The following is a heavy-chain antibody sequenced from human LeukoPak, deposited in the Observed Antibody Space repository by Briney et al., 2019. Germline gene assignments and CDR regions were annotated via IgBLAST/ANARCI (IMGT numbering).Heavy chain of an antibody. CDR3: ARDVGGGWFGFGY. CDR1: GGSITNYY. Sequence: SETLSLTCTVSGGSITNYYWSWIRQPAGKQLEWIGRMYSSGSTHYNPSLKSRVTMSVDTSKNKFSLKLSSVTAADTAVYYCARDVGGGWFGFGYWGHGILVTVSS. CDR2: MYSSGST. V-gene: IGHV4-4*07. J-gene: IGHJ4*01. D-gene: IGHD6-19*01.